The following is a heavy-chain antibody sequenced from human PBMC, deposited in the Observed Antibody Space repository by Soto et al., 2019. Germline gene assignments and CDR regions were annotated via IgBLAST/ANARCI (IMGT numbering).Heavy chain of an antibody. Sequence: PGGSLRLSCAASGFTFSSYAMHWDRQAPGKGLEWVAVISYDGSNKYYADSVKGRFTISRDNSKNTLYLQMNSLRAEDTAVYYCARARWQVAAPTDYFDYWGQGTLVTVSS. CDR1: GFTFSSYA. CDR2: ISYDGSNK. V-gene: IGHV3-30-3*01. D-gene: IGHD2-15*01. CDR3: ARARWQVAAPTDYFDY. J-gene: IGHJ4*02.